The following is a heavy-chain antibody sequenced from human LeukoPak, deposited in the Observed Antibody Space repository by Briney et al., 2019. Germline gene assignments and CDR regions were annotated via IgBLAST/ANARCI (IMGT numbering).Heavy chain of an antibody. D-gene: IGHD1-26*01. J-gene: IGHJ4*02. V-gene: IGHV4-34*01. Sequence: SETLSLTCAVYGGSFSGYYWSWIRQPPGKGLEWIGEINHSGSTNYNPSLKSRVTISVDTSKNQFSLKLSSVTAADTAVYYCARVSYTNQYYFDYWGQGTLVTVSS. CDR1: GGSFSGYY. CDR2: INHSGST. CDR3: ARVSYTNQYYFDY.